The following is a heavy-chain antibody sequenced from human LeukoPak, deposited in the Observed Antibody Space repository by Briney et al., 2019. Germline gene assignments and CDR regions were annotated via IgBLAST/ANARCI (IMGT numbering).Heavy chain of an antibody. CDR3: ARFRYPY. CDR2: IKEDGSEK. CDR1: GFTFSDYY. V-gene: IGHV3-7*01. J-gene: IGHJ4*02. Sequence: GGSLRLSCAASGFTFSDYYMTWVRQAPGKGLEWVANIKEDGSEKYYVDSVKGRFTISRDNAKNSLFLQMNSLRDEDTAVYYCARFRYPYWGQGTLVIVSS. D-gene: IGHD3-9*01.